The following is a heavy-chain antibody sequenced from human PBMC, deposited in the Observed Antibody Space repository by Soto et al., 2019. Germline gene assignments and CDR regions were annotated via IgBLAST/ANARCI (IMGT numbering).Heavy chain of an antibody. V-gene: IGHV1-2*04. CDR1: RLGLEACS. CDR3: ARRQTALEDALGIPGQPPIGSRSSC. Sequence: GASVEPCCEACRLGLEACSRCWPRHDQEQGREWMGWINPNTGGTNYAQKFQGWFTMTRDTSISTAYMELNSLRAEDTAVYYCARRQTALEDALGIPGQPPIGSRSSCWG. D-gene: IGHD3-3*02. J-gene: IGHJ6*01. CDR2: INPNTGGT.